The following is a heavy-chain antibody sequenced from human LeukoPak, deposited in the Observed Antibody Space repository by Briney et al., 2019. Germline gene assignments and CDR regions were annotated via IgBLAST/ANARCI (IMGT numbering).Heavy chain of an antibody. J-gene: IGHJ4*02. Sequence: GGSLRLSCAASGFTFSSYEMNWVRQAPGKGLEWVSAISGSGGSTYYADSVKGRFTISRDNSKNTLYLQMNSLRAEDTAVYYCAKGPDIVATIGYWGQGTLVTVSS. D-gene: IGHD5-12*01. CDR3: AKGPDIVATIGY. CDR2: ISGSGGST. V-gene: IGHV3-23*01. CDR1: GFTFSSYE.